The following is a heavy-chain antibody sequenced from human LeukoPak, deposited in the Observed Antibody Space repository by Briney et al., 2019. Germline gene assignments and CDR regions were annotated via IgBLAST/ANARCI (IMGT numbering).Heavy chain of an antibody. CDR3: AHADYGDYFQAYFDY. Sequence: PTLVNPTQTLTLTCTFSRFSLSTSGVGVGWIRQPPGKALEWLALIYWNDDKRYSPSLKSRLTITKDTSKNQVVLTMTNMDPVDTATYYCAHADYGDYFQAYFDYWGQGTLVTVSS. V-gene: IGHV2-5*01. J-gene: IGHJ4*02. D-gene: IGHD4-17*01. CDR1: RFSLSTSGVG. CDR2: IYWNDDK.